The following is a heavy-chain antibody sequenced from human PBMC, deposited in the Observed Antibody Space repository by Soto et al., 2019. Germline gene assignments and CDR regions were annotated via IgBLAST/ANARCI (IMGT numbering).Heavy chain of an antibody. CDR3: ARGRDEYKLGNV. Sequence: QVQLQQWGAGLLKPSETLSLTCAVSGGSLSDYYWTWIRQSPGKGLEWIGEIHPSGSTNYNPSLRSRVTISVDTSKNQFSLKLTSLTAADTAVYYCARGRDEYKLGNVWGHGTTVTVSS. V-gene: IGHV4-34*01. J-gene: IGHJ6*02. CDR1: GGSLSDYY. CDR2: IHPSGST. D-gene: IGHD1-1*01.